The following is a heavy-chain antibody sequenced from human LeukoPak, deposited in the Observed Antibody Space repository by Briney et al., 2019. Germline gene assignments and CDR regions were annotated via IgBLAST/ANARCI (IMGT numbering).Heavy chain of an antibody. CDR3: ARCLTRTYYFYFMDV. J-gene: IGHJ6*03. D-gene: IGHD3-9*01. CDR2: IYTSGST. V-gene: IGHV4-4*07. CDR1: GGSISSYY. Sequence: SETLSLTCTVSGGSISSYYWSWIRQPAGKGLEWIGRIYTSGSTNYNPSLKSRVTMSVDTSKNQFSLKLSSVTAADTAVYYCARCLTRTYYFYFMDVWGKGTTVTVSS.